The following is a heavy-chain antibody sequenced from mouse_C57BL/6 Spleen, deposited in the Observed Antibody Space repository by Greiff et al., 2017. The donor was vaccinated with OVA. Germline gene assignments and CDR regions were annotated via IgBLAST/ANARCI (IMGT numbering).Heavy chain of an antibody. D-gene: IGHD1-1*01. CDR1: GFTFSSYA. CDR3: TREGSSPYYFDY. Sequence: EVQVVESGEGLVKPGGSLKLSCAASGFTFSSYAMSWVRQTPEKRLEWVAYISSGGDYIYYADTVKGRFTISRDNARNTLYLQMSSLKSEDTAMYYCTREGSSPYYFDYWGQGTTLTVSS. V-gene: IGHV5-9-1*02. CDR2: ISSGGDYI. J-gene: IGHJ2*01.